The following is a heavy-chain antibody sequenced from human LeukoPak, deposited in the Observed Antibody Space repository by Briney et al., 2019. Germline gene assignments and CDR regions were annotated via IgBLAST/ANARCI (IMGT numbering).Heavy chain of an antibody. CDR1: GFTFTGYY. CDR3: ARVGYYDSSGFFDY. CDR2: INPNSGRT. V-gene: IGHV1-2*06. Sequence: ASVKVSCKASGFTFTGYYMHWVRQAPGQGLEWIGRINPNSGRTNYAQKFQGRVTMTWDTSISTAYMELSRLRSDDTAVYYCARVGYYDSSGFFDYWGQGTLVTVSS. J-gene: IGHJ4*02. D-gene: IGHD3-22*01.